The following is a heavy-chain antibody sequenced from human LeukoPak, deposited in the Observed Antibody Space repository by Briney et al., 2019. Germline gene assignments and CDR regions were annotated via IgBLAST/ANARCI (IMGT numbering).Heavy chain of an antibody. V-gene: IGHV4-34*01. J-gene: IGHJ6*03. CDR1: GGSFSGYY. Sequence: SETLSLTCAVYGGSFSGYYWSWLRQPPGKGLEWIGEINHSGSTNYNPSLKSRVTISVDTSKNQFSLKLSSVTAADTAVYYCARIGYCSSTSCLAHYYYYMDVWGKGTTVTVSS. CDR3: ARIGYCSSTSCLAHYYYYMDV. D-gene: IGHD2-2*01. CDR2: INHSGST.